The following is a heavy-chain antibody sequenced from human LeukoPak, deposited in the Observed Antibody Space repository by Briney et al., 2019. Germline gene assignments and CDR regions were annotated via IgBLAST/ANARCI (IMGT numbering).Heavy chain of an antibody. Sequence: GGSLRLSCAASGFTFSSYAMSWVRQAPGKGLEWVSAISGSGGSTYYADSVKGRFTISRDNSKNTLYLQMNSLRAEDTAVYYCARGTIDYDYVWGSYPYFDYWGQGTLVTVSS. J-gene: IGHJ4*02. D-gene: IGHD3-16*02. CDR3: ARGTIDYDYVWGSYPYFDY. CDR2: ISGSGGST. V-gene: IGHV3-23*01. CDR1: GFTFSSYA.